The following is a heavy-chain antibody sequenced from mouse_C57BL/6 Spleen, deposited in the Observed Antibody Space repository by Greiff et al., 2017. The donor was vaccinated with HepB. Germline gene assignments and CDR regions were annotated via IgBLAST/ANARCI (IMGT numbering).Heavy chain of an antibody. J-gene: IGHJ3*01. Sequence: EVMLVESGGGLVQPGGSMKLSCAASGFTFSDAWMDWVRQSPEKGLEWVAEIRNKANNHATYYAESVKGRFTISRDDSKSSVYLQMNSLRAEDTGIYYCTESYYYGSVRFAYWGQGTLVTVSA. CDR3: TESYYYGSVRFAY. CDR2: IRNKANNHAT. V-gene: IGHV6-6*01. CDR1: GFTFSDAW. D-gene: IGHD1-1*01.